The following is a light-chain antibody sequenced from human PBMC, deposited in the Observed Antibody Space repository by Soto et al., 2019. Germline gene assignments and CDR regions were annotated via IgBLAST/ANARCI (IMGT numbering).Light chain of an antibody. J-gene: IGKJ1*01. CDR1: QSVSSSF. Sequence: EIVLTQSPGTLSLSPGERATLSCRASQSVSSSFLAWYQQKPGQAPRLLIYGASSRATGIPDRFSGSGSGTAFPLTISRLEPEDFAVYYFQQYGSSPWTFGQGTKVEIK. CDR2: GAS. CDR3: QQYGSSPWT. V-gene: IGKV3-20*01.